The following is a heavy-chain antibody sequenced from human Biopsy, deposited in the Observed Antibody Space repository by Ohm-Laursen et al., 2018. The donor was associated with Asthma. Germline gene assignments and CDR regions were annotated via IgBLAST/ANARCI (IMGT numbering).Heavy chain of an antibody. CDR3: ARGVDYGGDSYAEYFQH. Sequence: SETLSLTCTVSGDSISSYHWSWIRQPPGKGLEWIGYVFYGGATNYNPSLKSRVTISVDKSKNHFFLRLSSVTAADTAVYYCARGVDYGGDSYAEYFQHWGQGTLVTVSS. V-gene: IGHV4-59*01. CDR1: GDSISSYH. CDR2: VFYGGAT. J-gene: IGHJ1*01. D-gene: IGHD4-23*01.